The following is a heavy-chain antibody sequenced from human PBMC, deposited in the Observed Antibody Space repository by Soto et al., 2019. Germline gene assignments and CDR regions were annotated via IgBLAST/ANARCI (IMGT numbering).Heavy chain of an antibody. D-gene: IGHD3-10*01. Sequence: GASVKVSCKASGYTFTSYYMHWVRQAPGQGLEWMGIINPSGGSTSYAQKFQGRVTMTRDTSTSTVYMELSSLRSEDTAVYYCARDQYMVRGVIITFRYWFDPWGQGTLVTVSS. CDR1: GYTFTSYY. V-gene: IGHV1-46*03. J-gene: IGHJ5*02. CDR3: ARDQYMVRGVIITFRYWFDP. CDR2: INPSGGST.